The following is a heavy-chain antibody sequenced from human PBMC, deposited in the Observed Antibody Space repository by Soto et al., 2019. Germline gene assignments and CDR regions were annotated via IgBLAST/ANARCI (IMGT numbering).Heavy chain of an antibody. CDR2: ISWNSGSI. CDR1: GFTFDDYA. V-gene: IGHV3-9*01. J-gene: IGHJ4*02. D-gene: IGHD3-10*01. CDR3: AKDNRGGWFGELFYYFDY. Sequence: EVQLVESGGGLVQRGRSLRLSCAASGFTFDDYAMHWVRQAPGKGLEWVSGISWNSGSIGYADSVKGRFTISRDNAKNSLYLQMNSLRAEDTALYYCAKDNRGGWFGELFYYFDYWGQGTLVTVSS.